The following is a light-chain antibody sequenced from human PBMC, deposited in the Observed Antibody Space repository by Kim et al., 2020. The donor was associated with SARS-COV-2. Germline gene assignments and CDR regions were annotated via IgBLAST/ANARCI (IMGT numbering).Light chain of an antibody. V-gene: IGLV2-14*03. Sequence: QSELTQPPSVSGSPGQSVTISCTGTTSDIGGYDYVAWYQQHPGKAPKLLIYDVSERPSGVSSRFSGSKSGNTASLVISGLQAEDEAHYFCSSYTPSVTCVLGSGTKVTVL. CDR2: DVS. CDR3: SSYTPSVTCV. CDR1: TSDIGGYDY. J-gene: IGLJ1*01.